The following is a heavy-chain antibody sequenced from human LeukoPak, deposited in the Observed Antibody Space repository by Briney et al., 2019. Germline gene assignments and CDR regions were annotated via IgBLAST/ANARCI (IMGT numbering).Heavy chain of an antibody. J-gene: IGHJ4*02. Sequence: PSETLSLTCTVSGGSISSTNHYWSWIRQAPGKGLEWIGVIYYSGSTYYNPSLKSRVTISVDTSKNQFSLKLSSVTAADTAVYYCAGGYDYTSISIDYWGQGTLVTVSS. D-gene: IGHD4-11*01. V-gene: IGHV4-39*01. CDR2: IYYSGST. CDR3: AGGYDYTSISIDY. CDR1: GGSISSTNHY.